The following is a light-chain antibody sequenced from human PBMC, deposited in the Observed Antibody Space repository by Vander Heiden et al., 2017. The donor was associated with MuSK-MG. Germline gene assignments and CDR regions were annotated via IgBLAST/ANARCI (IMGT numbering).Light chain of an antibody. CDR1: QSVLYSSNNKNY. CDR2: WAS. J-gene: IGKJ1*01. V-gene: IGKV4-1*01. Sequence: DIVMTQSPDSLAVSLGERATINCKSSQSVLYSSNNKNYLAWYQQKPGQPPKLLIYWASTREPGVPDRFSGSGSGTDFTLTISSLQAEDVAVYYCQQYYSTLWTFGQGTKVEIK. CDR3: QQYYSTLWT.